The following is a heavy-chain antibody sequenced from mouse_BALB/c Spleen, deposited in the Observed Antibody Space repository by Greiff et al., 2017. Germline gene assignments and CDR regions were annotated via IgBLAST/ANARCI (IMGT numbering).Heavy chain of an antibody. Sequence: EVKLQESGGDLVKPGGSLKLSCAASGFTFSSYGMSWVRQTPDKRLEWVATISSGGSYTYYPDSVKGRFTISRDNAKNTLYLQMSSLKSEDTAMYYCARLGYYGSSPSWFAYWGQGTLVTVSA. CDR1: GFTFSSYG. V-gene: IGHV5-6*01. CDR2: ISSGGSYT. D-gene: IGHD1-1*01. J-gene: IGHJ3*01. CDR3: ARLGYYGSSPSWFAY.